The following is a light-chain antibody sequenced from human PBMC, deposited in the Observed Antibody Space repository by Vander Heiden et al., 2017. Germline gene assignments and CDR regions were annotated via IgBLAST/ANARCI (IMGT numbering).Light chain of an antibody. CDR2: TAS. J-gene: IGKJ2*01. V-gene: IGKV1-5*03. Sequence: TQSPSTLSASVGDRVTITCRASQSISSWLAWYQQKPGKAPKLLIYTASSLESGVPSRFSGSGSATEFTLTISSLQPDVFATYYCQQYNSWHTFGQGTKLEIK. CDR1: QSISSW. CDR3: QQYNSWHT.